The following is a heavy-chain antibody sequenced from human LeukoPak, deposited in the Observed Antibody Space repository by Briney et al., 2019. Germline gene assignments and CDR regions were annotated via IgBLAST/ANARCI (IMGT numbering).Heavy chain of an antibody. CDR2: INTNTGNP. Sequence: ASVKVSCKASGYTFTSYAMNWVRQAPGPGLEWMGWINTNTGNPTYAQGFTGRFVFSLDTSVSTAYLQISSLKAEDTAVYYCARDLYYYDSRGYWGFDYWGQGTLVTVSS. CDR1: GYTFTSYA. D-gene: IGHD3-22*01. CDR3: ARDLYYYDSRGYWGFDY. V-gene: IGHV7-4-1*02. J-gene: IGHJ4*02.